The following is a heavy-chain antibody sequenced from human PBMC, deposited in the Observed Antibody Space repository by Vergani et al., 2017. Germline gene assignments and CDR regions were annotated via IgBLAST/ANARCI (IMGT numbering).Heavy chain of an antibody. CDR1: GLMFNNYG. V-gene: IGHV3-30*03. Sequence: QVQLVESGAGVVQPGRSLRLSCETSGLMFNNYGMHWVRQAPGKGLELVAVISSDGSNKHYADSVKGRFTISRDNSQNTLYLQMDSLTAEDTAIYFCVSGYYDDQSGLASFDYWGQGTLVTVSS. D-gene: IGHD3-3*01. CDR2: ISSDGSNK. CDR3: VSGYYDDQSGLASFDY. J-gene: IGHJ4*02.